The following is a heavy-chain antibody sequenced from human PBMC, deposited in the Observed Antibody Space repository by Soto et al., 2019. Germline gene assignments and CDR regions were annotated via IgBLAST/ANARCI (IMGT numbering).Heavy chain of an antibody. CDR2: MYHSGGA. CDR3: ARGHRRGVARIYWCFDL. D-gene: IGHD6-6*01. J-gene: IGHJ2*01. Sequence: PSETLSLTCDVSGGSFSDFYWSWIRQPPGKGLEWIGEMYHSGGADYSPSLKSRVTISIDASKRQFSLKLSSVTAADTAVYFCARGHRRGVARIYWCFDLWGHGTPVTVSS. CDR1: GGSFSDFY. V-gene: IGHV4-34*01.